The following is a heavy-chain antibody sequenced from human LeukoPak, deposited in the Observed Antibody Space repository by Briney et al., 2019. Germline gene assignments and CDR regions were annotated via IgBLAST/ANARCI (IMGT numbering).Heavy chain of an antibody. V-gene: IGHV1-24*01. CDR3: ATAFIGYCTNGVCSREYGMDV. D-gene: IGHD2-8*01. Sequence: ASVKVSCKVSGYTLTELSMHWVRQAPGKGLVWMGGFDPEDGETIYAQKFQGRVTMAEDTSTDTAYMELSSLRSEDTAVYYCATAFIGYCTNGVCSREYGMDVWGQGTTVTVSS. CDR1: GYTLTELS. CDR2: FDPEDGET. J-gene: IGHJ6*02.